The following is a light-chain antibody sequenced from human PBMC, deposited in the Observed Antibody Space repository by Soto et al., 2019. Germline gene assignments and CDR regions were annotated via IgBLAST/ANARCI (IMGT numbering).Light chain of an antibody. Sequence: ENVLTQSPGTLSLSPGERVTLFCKSSQTVTNNFLAWYQQKPGQSPRLLIYGASSRAPGIPDRFGGGGSGTDFNLTINKLEPEDFAVYYCHQCFSSPYTFGPGTKLEI. CDR2: GAS. V-gene: IGKV3-20*01. CDR3: HQCFSSPYT. CDR1: QTVTNNF. J-gene: IGKJ2*01.